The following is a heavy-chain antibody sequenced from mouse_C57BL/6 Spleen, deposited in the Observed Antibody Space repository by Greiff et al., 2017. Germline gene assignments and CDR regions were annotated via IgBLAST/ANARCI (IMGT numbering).Heavy chain of an antibody. V-gene: IGHV1-82*01. Sequence: VKLVESGPELVRPGASVKISCTASGYDFSGSWMNWVKQRPGQGLEWIGRIYPGDGDTKYNGKFKGKATMTADKSSSTAYMHLSSLTSEDSAVYFCAREGNDYDDVAYWGQGTLVTVSA. CDR2: IYPGDGDT. CDR3: AREGNDYDDVAY. D-gene: IGHD2-4*01. J-gene: IGHJ3*01. CDR1: GYDFSGSW.